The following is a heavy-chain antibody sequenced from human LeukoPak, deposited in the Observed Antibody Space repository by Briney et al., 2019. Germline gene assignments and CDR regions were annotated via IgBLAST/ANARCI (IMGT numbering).Heavy chain of an antibody. D-gene: IGHD5-24*01. CDR1: GDSVSSNSAA. Sequence: SQTLSLTCAISGDSVSSNSAAWNWLRQSPSRGLEWLGRTYYRSKWYNDYAVSVKSRITINPNTSKNQFSLQLNSVTPEDTAVYYCARDLGDGYARGEYGMDVWGQGTTVTVSS. CDR3: ARDLGDGYARGEYGMDV. CDR2: TYYRSKWYN. J-gene: IGHJ6*02. V-gene: IGHV6-1*01.